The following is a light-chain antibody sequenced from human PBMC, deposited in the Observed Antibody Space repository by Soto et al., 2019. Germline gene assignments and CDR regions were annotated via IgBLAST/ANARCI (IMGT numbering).Light chain of an antibody. Sequence: EIVLTRSPGTLSLSPGDRATLSCRASQSVDTSYLGWYQQKPGQAPRLLIYGASSRAPGIPDRFSGSGSGTDFTLTISRLEPEDFAVYYCQQYGSSPITFGQGTRLEIK. CDR1: QSVDTSY. CDR3: QQYGSSPIT. CDR2: GAS. V-gene: IGKV3-20*01. J-gene: IGKJ5*01.